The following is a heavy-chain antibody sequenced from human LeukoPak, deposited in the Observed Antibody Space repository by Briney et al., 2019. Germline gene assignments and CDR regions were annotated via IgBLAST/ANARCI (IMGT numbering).Heavy chain of an antibody. CDR3: ATMVGAYSSGWYGYYGMDV. D-gene: IGHD6-19*01. J-gene: IGHJ6*02. V-gene: IGHV3-33*03. CDR2: IWYDGSNK. Sequence: PGGSLRLSCAASGFTSSSYGMHWVRQVPGKGLEWVAVIWYDGSNKYYADSVKGRFTISRDNAKNSLYLQMNSLRAEDTAVYYCATMVGAYSSGWYGYYGMDVWGQGTTVTVSS. CDR1: GFTSSSYG.